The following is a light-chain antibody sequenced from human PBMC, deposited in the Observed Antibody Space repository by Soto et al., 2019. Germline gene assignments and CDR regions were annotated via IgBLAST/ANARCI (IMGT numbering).Light chain of an antibody. V-gene: IGLV2-23*03. CDR1: SSDIGRYNY. J-gene: IGLJ1*01. CDR2: EGT. Sequence: QSALSQPASVSGSPGQSITISCTGTSSDIGRYNYVSWYQQHPGMAPQLLIYEGTKRPSGVSNRFSGSKSGNTASLTISGLQTEDEADYYCYSFAGSTTFSYVFGPGTKLTVL. CDR3: YSFAGSTTFSYV.